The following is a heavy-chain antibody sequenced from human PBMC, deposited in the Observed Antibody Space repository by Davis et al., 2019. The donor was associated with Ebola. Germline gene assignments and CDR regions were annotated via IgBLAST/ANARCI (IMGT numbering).Heavy chain of an antibody. J-gene: IGHJ6*02. V-gene: IGHV3-74*01. CDR1: GFTFSSYW. Sequence: GESLKISCAASGFTFSSYWMHWVRQAPGKGLVWVSRINSDGSSTSYADSVKGRFTISRDNAKNSLYLQMNSLRAEDTAVYYCARLETYYDFWSGYYYYYYGMDVWGQGTTVTVSS. CDR2: INSDGSST. D-gene: IGHD3-3*01. CDR3: ARLETYYDFWSGYYYYYYGMDV.